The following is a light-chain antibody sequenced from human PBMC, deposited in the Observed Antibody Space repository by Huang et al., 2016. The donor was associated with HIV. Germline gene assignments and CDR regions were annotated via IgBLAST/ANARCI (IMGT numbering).Light chain of an antibody. J-gene: IGKJ4*01. V-gene: IGKV3-11*01. CDR2: EAS. Sequence: EIVLTQSPAPLSLSPGDRATRPCRASQSVGVYLACYQQKPGQAPRLLIFEASNRATGIPDRFSGSGCGTDGTLTIDSLQPDDFAIDYCQQRTKWPPVLTFGGGTRVEIK. CDR3: QQRTKWPPVLT. CDR1: QSVGVY.